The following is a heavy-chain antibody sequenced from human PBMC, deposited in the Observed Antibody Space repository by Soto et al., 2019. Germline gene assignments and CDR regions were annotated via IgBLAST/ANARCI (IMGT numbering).Heavy chain of an antibody. CDR3: ARRYGESNTNPFDY. Sequence: PGESLKISCKASRYSFTNYWIGWVRQMPGKGLELMGIMYPGDSDIRYSPSFQGQVTISADKSISTAYLQWSSLKASDTAMYYCARRYGESNTNPFDYWGQGTLVTVS. J-gene: IGHJ4*02. D-gene: IGHD4-17*01. CDR2: MYPGDSDI. V-gene: IGHV5-51*01. CDR1: RYSFTNYW.